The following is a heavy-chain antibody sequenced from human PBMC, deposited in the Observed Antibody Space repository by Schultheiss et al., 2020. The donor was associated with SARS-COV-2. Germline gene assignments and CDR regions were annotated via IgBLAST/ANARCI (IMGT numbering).Heavy chain of an antibody. Sequence: SQTLSLTCTVSGGSISNYYWSWIRQPPGKGLEWIGYIYNSGSTYYNPSLKSRVTISVDTSKNQFSLKLSSVTAADTAVYYCARGWELLGWGQGTLVTVSS. J-gene: IGHJ4*02. CDR3: ARGWELLG. CDR1: GGSISNYY. V-gene: IGHV4-59*08. D-gene: IGHD1-26*01. CDR2: IYNSGST.